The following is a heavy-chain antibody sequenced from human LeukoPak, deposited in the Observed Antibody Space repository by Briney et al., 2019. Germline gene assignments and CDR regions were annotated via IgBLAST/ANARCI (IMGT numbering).Heavy chain of an antibody. J-gene: IGHJ4*02. CDR1: GFTFSSYS. CDR3: AKDFSRGYSYGYLDY. D-gene: IGHD5-18*01. Sequence: GGSLRLSCAASGFTFSSYSMNWVRQAPGKGLEWVAVISYDGSNEYYADSVKGRFTISRDNSKNTLYLQMNSLRAEDTAVYYCAKDFSRGYSYGYLDYWGQGTLVTVSS. V-gene: IGHV3-30*18. CDR2: ISYDGSNE.